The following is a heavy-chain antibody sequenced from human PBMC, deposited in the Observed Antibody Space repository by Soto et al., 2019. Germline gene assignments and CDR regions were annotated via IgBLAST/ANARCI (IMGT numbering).Heavy chain of an antibody. J-gene: IGHJ6*02. CDR3: ARVRCSSTSCYAEDYYYYYGMDG. D-gene: IGHD2-2*01. Sequence: KLSLTCTVSGGSTSSGGYYWCWIRHHPGKELEWIGYIYYSGSTYYNQSLKSQDTISVDKSKNQLSMKMSSVTDADKDVYNFARVRCSSTSCYAEDYYYYYGMDGWGQGTTVT. CDR2: IYYSGST. V-gene: IGHV4-31*01. CDR1: GGSTSSGGYY.